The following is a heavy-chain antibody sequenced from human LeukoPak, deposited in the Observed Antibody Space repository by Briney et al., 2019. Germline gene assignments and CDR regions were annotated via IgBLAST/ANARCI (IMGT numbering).Heavy chain of an antibody. CDR2: IYASGST. D-gene: IGHD3-10*01. J-gene: IGHJ4*02. V-gene: IGHV4-4*07. Sequence: SETLSLTCTASGGSISSYWWSWIRQPAGKGLEWIGRIYASGSTNHNPSLKSRVTMSVDTSKNQFSLKLSSVTAADTAVYYCARDGYGSGSYRFDCWGQGTLVTVSS. CDR1: GGSISSYW. CDR3: ARDGYGSGSYRFDC.